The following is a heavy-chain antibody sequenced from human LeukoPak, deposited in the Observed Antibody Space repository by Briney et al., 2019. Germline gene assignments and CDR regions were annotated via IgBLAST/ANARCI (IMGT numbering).Heavy chain of an antibody. CDR1: GYTFISHG. Sequence: GASVTVSCKASGYTFISHGISWVRQAPGQGLEWMGWISAYNGNTNSAHKFQGRVTMTTDTSTTTAYMELRSLRSDDTAVYYCARSGWGLNWFDPWGQGTLVTVSS. CDR2: ISAYNGNT. D-gene: IGHD6-19*01. CDR3: ARSGWGLNWFDP. J-gene: IGHJ5*02. V-gene: IGHV1-18*01.